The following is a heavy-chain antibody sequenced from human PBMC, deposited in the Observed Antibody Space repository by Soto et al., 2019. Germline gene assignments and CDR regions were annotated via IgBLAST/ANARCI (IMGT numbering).Heavy chain of an antibody. J-gene: IGHJ6*02. CDR3: ARAGGYYYGSGSWVLGYYYYYGMDV. CDR2: INHSGST. Sequence: QVQLQQWGAGLLKPSETLSLTCAVYGGSFSGYYWSWIRQPPGKGLEWIGEINHSGSTNYNPSLKSRVTISVDTSKNQFSLKLSSVTAADTAVYYCARAGGYYYGSGSWVLGYYYYYGMDVWGQGTTVTVSS. CDR1: GGSFSGYY. D-gene: IGHD3-10*01. V-gene: IGHV4-34*01.